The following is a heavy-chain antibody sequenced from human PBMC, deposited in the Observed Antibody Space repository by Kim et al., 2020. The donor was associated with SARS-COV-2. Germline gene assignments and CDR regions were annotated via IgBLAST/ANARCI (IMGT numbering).Heavy chain of an antibody. CDR1: RFTFSHYG. CDR3: GKVRGGGDYYDD. CDR2: IYHDGSQE. D-gene: IGHD3-16*01. V-gene: IGHV3-30*18. Sequence: GGSLRLSCSASRFTFSHYGINWVRQAPGKGLEWVADIYHDGSQEFYAHSVRGRFTISRENAKKTVYLEMNSLRAEDTAVYYCGKVRGGGDYYDDWGQGT. J-gene: IGHJ4*02.